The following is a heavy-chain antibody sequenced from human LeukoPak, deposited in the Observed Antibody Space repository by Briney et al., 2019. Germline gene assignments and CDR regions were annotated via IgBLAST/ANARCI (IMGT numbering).Heavy chain of an antibody. CDR2: FYHGGST. J-gene: IGHJ4*02. CDR1: GYSISTGYY. CDR3: ARGYSKGPVDY. D-gene: IGHD2-21*01. Sequence: SETLSLTCTVSGYSISTGYYWDWIRQPPGKGLEWIGTFYHGGSTYYNPSLKSRVTISVDTSKNQFSLNLTSVTAADTAVYYCARGYSKGPVDYWGQGTLVTVSS. V-gene: IGHV4-38-2*02.